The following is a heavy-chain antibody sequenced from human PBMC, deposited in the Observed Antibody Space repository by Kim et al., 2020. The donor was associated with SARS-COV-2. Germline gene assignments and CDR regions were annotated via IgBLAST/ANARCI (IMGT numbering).Heavy chain of an antibody. CDR1: GYTLTELS. V-gene: IGHV1-24*01. CDR3: ATASYYDILTGYSHPPAYW. J-gene: IGHJ2*01. CDR2: FDPEDGET. D-gene: IGHD3-9*01. Sequence: ASVKVSCKVSGYTLTELSMHWVRQAPGKGLEWMGGFDPEDGETIYAQKFQGRVTMTGATSPDTAYMELSSLTSEDTAVYYCATASYYDILTGYSHPPAYW.